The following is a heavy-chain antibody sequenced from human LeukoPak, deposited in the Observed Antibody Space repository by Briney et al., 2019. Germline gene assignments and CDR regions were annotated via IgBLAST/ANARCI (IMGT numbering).Heavy chain of an antibody. CDR2: ISSGRST. D-gene: IGHD3-22*01. J-gene: IGHJ3*02. Sequence: PGGSPRLSCAASGFTFSSYAMSWVRQAPGKGLEWVSAISSGRSTYYADSVKGRFTISRDNSKNTVYLQMNSLRAEDTAIYYCAKSWNYYDSSGDDALDIWGQGTMVTVSS. V-gene: IGHV3-23*01. CDR3: AKSWNYYDSSGDDALDI. CDR1: GFTFSSYA.